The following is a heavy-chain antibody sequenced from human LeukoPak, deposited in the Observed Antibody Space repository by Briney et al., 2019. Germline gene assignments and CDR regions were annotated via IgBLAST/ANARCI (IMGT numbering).Heavy chain of an antibody. Sequence: PSETLSLTCTVSNGSISSYFWSWIRQPPGKGLEWIGFISYSGSTNYNPSLKSRVTISVDTSKNHFSLKLSSVTAADTAVYYCAREAVAGGSGSNYYYYGVDVWGQGTTVTVSS. CDR3: AREAVAGGSGSNYYYYGVDV. CDR2: ISYSGST. D-gene: IGHD3-10*01. J-gene: IGHJ6*02. V-gene: IGHV4-59*01. CDR1: NGSISSYF.